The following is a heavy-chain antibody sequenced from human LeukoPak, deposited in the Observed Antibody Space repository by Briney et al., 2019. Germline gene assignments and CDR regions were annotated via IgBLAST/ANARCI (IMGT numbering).Heavy chain of an antibody. CDR3: ARGSSRDY. D-gene: IGHD6-19*01. V-gene: IGHV1-8*01. Sequence: ASVKVSCKASGYTFTSYDINWVRQATGQGLEWMGWMNPNNGNTDFAQRFQGRVTMTRNTSISTVYMELSSLRSEDTAVYYCARGSSRDYWGQGTLVTVSS. J-gene: IGHJ4*02. CDR2: MNPNNGNT. CDR1: GYTFTSYD.